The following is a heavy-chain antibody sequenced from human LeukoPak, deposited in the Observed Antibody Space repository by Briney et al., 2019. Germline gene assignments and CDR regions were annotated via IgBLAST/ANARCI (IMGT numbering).Heavy chain of an antibody. CDR3: ARGGVEPTFDY. Sequence: SETLSLTCAVYGGSFSGYYWSWIRQPPGKGLEWIGEINHSGSTNYNPSLKSRVTISVDTSKNQFSLKLSSVTAADTAVYYCARGGVEPTFDYWGQGTLVTVSS. D-gene: IGHD1-1*01. V-gene: IGHV4-34*01. CDR1: GGSFSGYY. J-gene: IGHJ4*02. CDR2: INHSGST.